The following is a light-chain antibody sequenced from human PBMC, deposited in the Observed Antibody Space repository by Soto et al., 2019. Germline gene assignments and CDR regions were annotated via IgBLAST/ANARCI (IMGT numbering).Light chain of an antibody. CDR3: QQRSNRPPGIT. CDR2: GAS. Sequence: SPAALSVTTGERATLSCRASQSVSSNLAWYQQKPGQAPRLLIYGASTRATGIPARFSGSGSGTDFTLTISSLEPEDFAVYYCQQRSNRPPGITFGQGTRPQIK. V-gene: IGKV3-11*01. J-gene: IGKJ5*01. CDR1: QSVSSN.